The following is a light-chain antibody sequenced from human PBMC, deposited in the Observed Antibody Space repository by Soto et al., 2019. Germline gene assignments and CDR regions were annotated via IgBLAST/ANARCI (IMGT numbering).Light chain of an antibody. CDR2: EVS. Sequence: QSALTQPASVSGSPGQSITISCTGTSSDVGGYNYVSWSQQHPGKAPQLMIYEVSKRPSGVSNRFSSSKSGNTAPLTISGLQAEDEADYYCSSYTSSSTYVFGTGTKVTVL. CDR1: SSDVGGYNY. J-gene: IGLJ1*01. V-gene: IGLV2-14*01. CDR3: SSYTSSSTYV.